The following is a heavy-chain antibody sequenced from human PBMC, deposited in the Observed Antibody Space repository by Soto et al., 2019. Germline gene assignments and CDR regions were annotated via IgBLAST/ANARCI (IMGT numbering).Heavy chain of an antibody. J-gene: IGHJ6*02. CDR1: GYTFTNYE. D-gene: IGHD3-10*01. V-gene: IGHV1-18*01. Sequence: QVHLVQSGAEVKKPGASVKVSCKASGYTFTNYEINWVRQAPGQELEWMGWISTYTGNTNYAQKLQGRVTMTTETSTSTAYMELRSLRSDDTAVYYCARGYYYGSGRPTPGGMDIWGQGTTVTVSS. CDR3: ARGYYYGSGRPTPGGMDI. CDR2: ISTYTGNT.